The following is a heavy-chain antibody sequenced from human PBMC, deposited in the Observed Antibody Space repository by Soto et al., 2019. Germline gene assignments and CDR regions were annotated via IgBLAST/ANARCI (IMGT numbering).Heavy chain of an antibody. V-gene: IGHV3-74*01. D-gene: IGHD5-12*01. J-gene: IGHJ4*02. CDR3: ARGLSGYYGFDS. CDR1: GFTFSNFW. Sequence: EVQLVESGGGLVQPGGSLRLSCAASGFTFSNFWIHWVRQVPGKGLVWVSRIKGAGTKTDYADSVKGRFTISRDNVKNTLFLQMNSLRADDTAVYYCARGLSGYYGFDSWGQGTLVTVSS. CDR2: IKGAGTKT.